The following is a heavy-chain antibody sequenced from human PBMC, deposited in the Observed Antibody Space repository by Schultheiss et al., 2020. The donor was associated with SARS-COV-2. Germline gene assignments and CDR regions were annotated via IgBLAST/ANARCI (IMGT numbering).Heavy chain of an antibody. Sequence: GGSLRLSCAASGFTVSSNYMSWVRQAPGKGLEWVSVIYSGGSTYYADSVKGRFTISRDNSKNTLYLQMNSLRAEDTAVYYCAKMDTAMVIGAFDIWGQGTMVTVSS. D-gene: IGHD5-18*01. J-gene: IGHJ3*02. V-gene: IGHV3-53*01. CDR3: AKMDTAMVIGAFDI. CDR1: GFTVSSNY. CDR2: IYSGGST.